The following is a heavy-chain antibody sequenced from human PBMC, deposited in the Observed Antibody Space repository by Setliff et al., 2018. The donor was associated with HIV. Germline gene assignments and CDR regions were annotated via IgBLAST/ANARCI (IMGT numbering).Heavy chain of an antibody. CDR2: INHSGGT. CDR1: GGSFSAYY. J-gene: IGHJ6*03. Sequence: PSETLSLTCAVYGGSFSAYYWSWIRQTPGKGLEWIGEINHSGGTNYNPSLKSRVTMSVDTSKNQLSLKLSSVTAADTAVYYCARVSSTYWYSIFRNYYYHMDVWGKGTTVTVSS. D-gene: IGHD2-8*02. CDR3: ARVSSTYWYSIFRNYYYHMDV. V-gene: IGHV4-34*01.